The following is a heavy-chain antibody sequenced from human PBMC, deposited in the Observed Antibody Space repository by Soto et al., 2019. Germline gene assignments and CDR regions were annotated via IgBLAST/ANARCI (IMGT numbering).Heavy chain of an antibody. CDR3: ARDPRDIVVVVAAIGDAFDI. D-gene: IGHD2-15*01. CDR2: IWYDGSNK. J-gene: IGHJ3*02. V-gene: IGHV3-33*01. CDR1: GFTFSSYG. Sequence: QVQLVESGGGVVQPGRSLRLSCAASGFTFSSYGMHWVRQAPGKGLEWGAVIWYDGSNKYYADSVKGRFTISRDNSKNTLYLQMNSLRAEDTAVYYCARDPRDIVVVVAAIGDAFDIWGQGTMVTVSS.